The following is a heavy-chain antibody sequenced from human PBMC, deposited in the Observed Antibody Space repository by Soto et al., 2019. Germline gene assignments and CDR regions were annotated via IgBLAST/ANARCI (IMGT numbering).Heavy chain of an antibody. Sequence: SQTLSLTCAISGDSVSSNSAGWNWIRQSPSRGLEWLGRTYYRSEWFNEYAVSVKSRITINPDTSRNQISLQLNSVTPEDTAIYYCARDIDFAYWGRGTQVTGSS. V-gene: IGHV6-1*01. J-gene: IGHJ4*01. D-gene: IGHD3-10*01. CDR2: TYYRSEWFN. CDR1: GDSVSSNSAG. CDR3: ARDIDFAY.